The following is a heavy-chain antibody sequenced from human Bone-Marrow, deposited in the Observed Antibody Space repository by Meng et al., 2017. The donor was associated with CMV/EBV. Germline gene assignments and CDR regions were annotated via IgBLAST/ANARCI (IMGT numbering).Heavy chain of an antibody. Sequence: GGSLRLSCAASGFTFSNAWMSWVRQAPGKGLEWVGRIKSKTDGGTTDYAAPVKGRFTISRDNAKNSLYLQMNSLRAEDTALYYCARGAQANDYSGGGYWGQGTLVTVSS. CDR3: ARGAQANDYSGGGY. J-gene: IGHJ4*02. CDR2: IKSKTDGGTT. V-gene: IGHV3-15*05. D-gene: IGHD4-11*01. CDR1: GFTFSNAW.